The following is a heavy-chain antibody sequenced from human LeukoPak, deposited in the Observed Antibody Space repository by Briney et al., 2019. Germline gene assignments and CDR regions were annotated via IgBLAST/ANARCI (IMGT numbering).Heavy chain of an antibody. V-gene: IGHV4-4*07. J-gene: IGHJ4*02. CDR2: ISASGNT. CDR3: ARQGVATAIDY. D-gene: IGHD2-21*02. CDR1: GGSISNYY. Sequence: SETLSLTCTVSGGSISNYYWSWIRQPAGKGLEWIGRISASGNTNYNPSLKSRVTMSVDTSMNLFALKLSSVTAADTAVYYCARQGVATAIDYWGQGTLVTASS.